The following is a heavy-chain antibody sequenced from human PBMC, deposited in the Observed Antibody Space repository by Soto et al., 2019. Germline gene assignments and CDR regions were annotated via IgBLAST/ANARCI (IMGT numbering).Heavy chain of an antibody. Sequence: GESLKISCKGSGYSFTNYWIGWVRQVPGKGLEWMGIIYPGDSDTRHSPSFQGQVTISADKSVRTAYLQWSSLKASDTAMYYCARHGPKSSSVDVFDVWGQGTMVTVSS. CDR1: GYSFTNYW. V-gene: IGHV5-51*01. D-gene: IGHD6-6*01. CDR2: IYPGDSDT. CDR3: ARHGPKSSSVDVFDV. J-gene: IGHJ3*01.